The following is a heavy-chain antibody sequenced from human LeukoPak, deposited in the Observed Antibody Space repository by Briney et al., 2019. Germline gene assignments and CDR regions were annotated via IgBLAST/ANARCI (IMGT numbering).Heavy chain of an antibody. V-gene: IGHV1-18*01. CDR3: ARGGWPTPSDF. Sequence: ASVKVSCKASGYTFDSYGINWVRQAPGQGLEWMGWITAYNGNANYAQKVQGRVTMTTDTSTSTAYMELRSLRSDDTAVYYCARGGWPTPSDFWGQGTLVTVSS. D-gene: IGHD2-15*01. CDR1: GYTFDSYG. J-gene: IGHJ4*02. CDR2: ITAYNGNA.